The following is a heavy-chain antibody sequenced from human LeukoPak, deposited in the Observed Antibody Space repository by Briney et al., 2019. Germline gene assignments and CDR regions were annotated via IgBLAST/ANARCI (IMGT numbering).Heavy chain of an antibody. V-gene: IGHV1-2*02. CDR1: GYTFTGYY. Sequence: GASVKVSCKASGYTFTGYYMHWVRQAPGQGLEWMGWINPNSGGTYYAQKFQGRVTMTRDTSISTAYMELSRLRSDDTAVYYCARDGGVVVPAAPNYWGQGTLVTVSS. J-gene: IGHJ4*02. CDR3: ARDGGVVVPAAPNY. CDR2: INPNSGGT. D-gene: IGHD2-2*01.